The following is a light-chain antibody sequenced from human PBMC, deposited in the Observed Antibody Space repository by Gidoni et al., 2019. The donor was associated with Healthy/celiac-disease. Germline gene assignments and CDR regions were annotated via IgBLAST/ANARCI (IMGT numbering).Light chain of an antibody. CDR1: NIGSKS. Sequence: SYGLTQPPSVSVAPGQTARISCGGNNIGSKSGHWYQQKPGQAPVLVVYDDSARPSGIPARFSGSNSGNTATLTISRVEAGDEAAYYCLVWVRSSAHLVFGGGTKLTVL. V-gene: IGLV3-21*02. J-gene: IGLJ3*02. CDR3: LVWVRSSAHLV. CDR2: DDS.